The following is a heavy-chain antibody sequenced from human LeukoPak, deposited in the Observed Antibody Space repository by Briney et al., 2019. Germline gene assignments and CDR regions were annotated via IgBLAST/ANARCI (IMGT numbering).Heavy chain of an antibody. CDR3: ARVPRGAGALDY. Sequence: SGTLSLTCTVSGGSITSDNWWSWVRQTPGKGLEWTGEVYHRGNTNYNPSLKSRVTVSVDKSKNQFSLKLNSVTAADTAVYYCARVPRGAGALDYWGQGTLVTVSS. V-gene: IGHV4-4*02. J-gene: IGHJ4*02. CDR1: GGSITSDNW. D-gene: IGHD3-10*01. CDR2: VYHRGNT.